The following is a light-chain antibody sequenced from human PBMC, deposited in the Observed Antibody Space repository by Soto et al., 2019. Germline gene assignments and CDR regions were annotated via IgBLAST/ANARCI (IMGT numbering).Light chain of an antibody. CDR3: SSYTSSSFYV. V-gene: IGLV2-14*01. Sequence: QYALTQPASVSGSPGQSITISCTGASSDVGGYNYVSWYQQHPGKAPKLMIYDVSNRPSGVSNRFSGSKSGSTASLTISGLQAEDEADYYCSSYTSSSFYVFGTGTKLTVL. J-gene: IGLJ1*01. CDR2: DVS. CDR1: SSDVGGYNY.